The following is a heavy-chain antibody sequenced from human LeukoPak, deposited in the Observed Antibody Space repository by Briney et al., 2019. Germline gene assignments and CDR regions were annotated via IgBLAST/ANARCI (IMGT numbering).Heavy chain of an antibody. CDR3: ARDRPVDTAMGFDP. V-gene: IGHV1-69*04. CDR2: IIPILGIA. J-gene: IGHJ5*02. CDR1: GGTFSSYA. Sequence: SVKVSCKASGGTFSSYAIRWVRQAPGQGLEWMGRIIPILGIANYAQKFQGRVTITADKSTSTAYMELSSLRSEDTAVYYCARDRPVDTAMGFDPWGQGTLVTVSS. D-gene: IGHD5-18*01.